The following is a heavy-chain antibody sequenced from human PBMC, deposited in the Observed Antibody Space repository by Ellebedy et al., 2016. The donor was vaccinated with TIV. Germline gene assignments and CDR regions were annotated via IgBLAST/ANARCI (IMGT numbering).Heavy chain of an antibody. D-gene: IGHD6-13*01. CDR1: GGTFSSYA. CDR2: IIPIFGTA. V-gene: IGHV1-69*13. J-gene: IGHJ4*02. CDR3: AIPGVYRGPNPFDY. Sequence: SVKVSXXASGGTFSSYAISWVRQAPGQGLEWMGGIIPIFGTANYAQKFQGRVTITADESTSTAYMELSSLRSEDTAVYYCAIPGVYRGPNPFDYWGQGTLVTVSS.